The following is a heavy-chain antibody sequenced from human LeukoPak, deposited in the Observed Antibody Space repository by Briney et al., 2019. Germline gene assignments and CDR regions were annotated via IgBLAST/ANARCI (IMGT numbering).Heavy chain of an antibody. V-gene: IGHV3-66*01. CDR3: ARDWMVATYYYYGMDV. J-gene: IGHJ6*02. Sequence: GGSLRLSCAASGFTVSSNYMSWVRQAPGKGLEWVSVIYSGGSTYYADSVKGRFTIARDNSKNTLYLQMNSRRAEDTAVYYCARDWMVATYYYYGMDVWGQGTTVTVSS. CDR2: IYSGGST. D-gene: IGHD5-12*01. CDR1: GFTVSSNY.